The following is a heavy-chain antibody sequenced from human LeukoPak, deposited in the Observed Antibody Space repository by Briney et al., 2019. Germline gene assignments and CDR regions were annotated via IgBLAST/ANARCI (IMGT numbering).Heavy chain of an antibody. D-gene: IGHD1-26*01. Sequence: GRSLRLSCAASGFTFITYALHWVRQAPGKGLEWVAVISYDGSNKYNADSVKGRFTISRDNSKNTLYLQMNSLRVEDTAVYYCARDGGGSPDFWGQGTLVTVSS. CDR2: ISYDGSNK. J-gene: IGHJ4*02. CDR1: GFTFITYA. V-gene: IGHV3-30-3*01. CDR3: ARDGGGSPDF.